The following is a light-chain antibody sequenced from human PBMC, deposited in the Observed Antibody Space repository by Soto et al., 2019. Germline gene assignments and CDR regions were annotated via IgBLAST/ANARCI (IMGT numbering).Light chain of an antibody. J-gene: IGKJ3*01. CDR3: QQSFTTPFT. V-gene: IGKV1-39*01. CDR1: QGLSTY. Sequence: DIQITHSPSSLASSVVYIFTTTCLASQGLSTYLNWYQQIPGKAPKLLIYAASSLHSGVPSRFSGSGSGTDFTLTISGLQPEDVATYYCQQSFTTPFTFGPGTKVDIK. CDR2: AAS.